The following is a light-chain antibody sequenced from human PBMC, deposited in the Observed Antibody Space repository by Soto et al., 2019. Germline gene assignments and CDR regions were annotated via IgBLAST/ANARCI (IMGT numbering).Light chain of an antibody. CDR1: SSDVGGYDY. CDR2: EVT. J-gene: IGLJ1*01. Sequence: QSVLTQPPSASGSPRQSVTISCIGTSSDVGGYDYVSWYQQHPGKAPKLIISEVTKRPSGVPDRFSGSKSGNTASLTVSGLQAEDEADYYCSSYAGNNNFCVFGTGTKLTVL. V-gene: IGLV2-8*01. CDR3: SSYAGNNNFCV.